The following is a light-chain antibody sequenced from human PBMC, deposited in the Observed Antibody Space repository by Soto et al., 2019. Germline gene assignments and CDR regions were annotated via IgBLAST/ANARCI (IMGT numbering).Light chain of an antibody. CDR2: DAS. J-gene: IGKJ2*01. CDR1: LSVSRY. Sequence: EIVLTQSPATLSLSPGERATLSCRASLSVSRYLGWYQQKHGQAPRLLIYDASNRATGIPARFSGSGSGTDFTLTISSLEPEDLAVYYCQQRSDWPYTFGHGSKLEIK. V-gene: IGKV3-11*01. CDR3: QQRSDWPYT.